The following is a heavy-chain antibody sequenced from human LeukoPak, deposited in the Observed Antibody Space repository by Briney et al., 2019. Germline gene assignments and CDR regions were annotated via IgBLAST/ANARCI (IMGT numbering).Heavy chain of an antibody. CDR1: GGSISGYY. Sequence: KPSETLSLTCTVSGGSISGYYWSWIRQPPGKRLEWIGYIYYSGSTNYNPSLESRVTISVDTSKNQFSLKLRSVTAADTAVYYCATCIVGATTCDWFDPWGQGTLATVSS. CDR2: IYYSGST. CDR3: ATCIVGATTCDWFDP. V-gene: IGHV4-59*08. J-gene: IGHJ5*02. D-gene: IGHD1-26*01.